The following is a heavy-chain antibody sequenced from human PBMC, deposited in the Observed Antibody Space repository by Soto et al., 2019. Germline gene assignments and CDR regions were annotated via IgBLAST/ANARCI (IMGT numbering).Heavy chain of an antibody. CDR2: IYYSGST. D-gene: IGHD3-22*01. J-gene: IGHJ6*02. CDR1: GGSISSSSYY. CDR3: ARRLYYDSSGFEGGGMDV. Sequence: SETLSLTCTVSGGSISSSSYYWGWIRQPPGNGLEWIGSIYYSGSTYYNPSLKSRVTISVDTSKNQFSLKLSSVTAADTAVYYCARRLYYDSSGFEGGGMDVWGQGTTVT. V-gene: IGHV4-39*01.